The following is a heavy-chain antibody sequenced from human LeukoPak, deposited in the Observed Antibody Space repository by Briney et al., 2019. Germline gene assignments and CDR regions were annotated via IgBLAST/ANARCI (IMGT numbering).Heavy chain of an antibody. CDR1: GFTLSSYA. CDR3: ASGRGIAAEGSFDY. Sequence: GGSLRLSCAASGFTLSSYAMSWVRQAPGKGLEWVSAISGSGGSTYYADSVKGRFTISRDNSKNTLYLQMNSLRAEDTAVYYCASGRGIAAEGSFDYWGQGTLVTVSS. D-gene: IGHD6-13*01. V-gene: IGHV3-23*01. J-gene: IGHJ4*02. CDR2: ISGSGGST.